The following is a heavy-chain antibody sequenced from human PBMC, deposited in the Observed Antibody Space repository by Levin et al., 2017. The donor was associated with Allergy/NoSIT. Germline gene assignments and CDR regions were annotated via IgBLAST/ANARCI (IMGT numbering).Heavy chain of an antibody. CDR3: ASTYYYDSSGPLEASHAFDI. CDR1: GGSFSGYY. D-gene: IGHD3-22*01. J-gene: IGHJ3*02. CDR2: INHSGST. V-gene: IGHV4-34*01. Sequence: SETLSLTCAVYGGSFSGYYWSWIRQPPGKGLEWIGEINHSGSTNYNPSLKSRVTISVDTSKNQFSLKLSSVTAADTAVYYCASTYYYDSSGPLEASHAFDIWGQGTMVTVSS.